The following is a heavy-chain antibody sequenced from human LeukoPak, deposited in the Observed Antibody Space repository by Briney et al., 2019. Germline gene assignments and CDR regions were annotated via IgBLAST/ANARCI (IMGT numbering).Heavy chain of an antibody. J-gene: IGHJ4*02. CDR2: IKSKTDGGTT. CDR1: GFTFSNAW. D-gene: IGHD4-17*01. V-gene: IGHV3-15*01. CDR3: TTDITVTEIFDY. Sequence: GGSLRLSCAASGFTFSNAWMSWVRQAPGKGLEWVGRIKSKTDGGTTDYAAPVKGRFTISRDDSKNTLYLQMNSLKIEDTAVYYCTTDITVTEIFDYWGQGTLVTVSS.